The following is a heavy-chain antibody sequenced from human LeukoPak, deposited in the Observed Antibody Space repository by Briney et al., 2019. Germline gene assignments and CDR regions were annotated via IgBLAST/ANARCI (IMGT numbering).Heavy chain of an antibody. CDR2: IYTRGST. CDR1: GGSISSGSYY. Sequence: SQTLSLTCTVSGGSISSGSYYWSWIRQPAGKGLEWIGRIYTRGSTNYNPSLKSRVNISVDTSKHQFSLKLSSVIAADTAVYYCARGGRDGYSTNDYWGQGTLVTVSS. J-gene: IGHJ4*02. D-gene: IGHD5-24*01. V-gene: IGHV4-61*02. CDR3: ARGGRDGYSTNDY.